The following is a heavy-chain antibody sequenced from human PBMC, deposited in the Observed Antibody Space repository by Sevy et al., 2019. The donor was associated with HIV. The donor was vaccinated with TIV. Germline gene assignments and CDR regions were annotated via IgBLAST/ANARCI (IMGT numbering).Heavy chain of an antibody. CDR1: GFSFSQYS. CDR2: ISGSSGTI. D-gene: IGHD3-22*01. Sequence: GGSLRLSCAASGFSFSQYSMNWVRQAPGKGLEWLSYISGSSGTIYYAGSVKGRFTISIDKAKNSVYLQMNSLRDEDSAVYYCARVVLYYDANYCDFWGQGALVTVSS. CDR3: ARVVLYYDANYCDF. V-gene: IGHV3-48*02. J-gene: IGHJ4*02.